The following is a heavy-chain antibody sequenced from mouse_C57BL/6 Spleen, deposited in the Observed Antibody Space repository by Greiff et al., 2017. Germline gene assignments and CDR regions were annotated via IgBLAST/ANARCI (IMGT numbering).Heavy chain of an antibody. Sequence: QVQLQQSGPELVKPGASVKISCKASGYAFSSSWMNWVKQRPGQGLEWIGRIYPGDGDTNYNGKFKGKATLTADKSSSTAYMQLSSLTSEDSAVYFCARSDDGYYSYCAMDYWGQGTSVTVSS. CDR2: IYPGDGDT. D-gene: IGHD2-3*01. CDR1: GYAFSSSW. V-gene: IGHV1-82*01. CDR3: ARSDDGYYSYCAMDY. J-gene: IGHJ4*01.